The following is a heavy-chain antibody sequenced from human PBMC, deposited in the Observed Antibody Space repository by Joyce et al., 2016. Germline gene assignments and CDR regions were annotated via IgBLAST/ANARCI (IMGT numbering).Heavy chain of an antibody. J-gene: IGHJ4*02. CDR2: ITGRGGST. CDR1: GFTFYSYA. V-gene: IGHV3-23*01. CDR3: AKEGYYPLDY. Sequence: EVPLLESGGGFVQPGGSLRLSCAASGFTFYSYAMSWVRRPPGKGLEWVSTITGRGGSTDYAASVEGRFTISRDNAENTLYLQMHSLRVEDTAVYYCAKEGYYPLDYWGQGTLVTVSP. D-gene: IGHD3-3*01.